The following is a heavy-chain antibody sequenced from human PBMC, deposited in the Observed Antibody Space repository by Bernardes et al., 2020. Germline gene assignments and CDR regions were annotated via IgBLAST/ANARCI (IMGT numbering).Heavy chain of an antibody. CDR2: INHSGST. CDR3: EGHSSNDYYYYGMDV. Sequence: SETLSLTCAVYGGSFSGYYWSWIRQPPGKGLEWIGEINHSGSTNYNPSPKSRVTISVDTTKNQFSLKLSSVTAADTAVYYCEGHSSNDYYYYGMDVWGQGTTVTVSS. V-gene: IGHV4-34*01. CDR1: GGSFSGYY. D-gene: IGHD6-13*01. J-gene: IGHJ6*02.